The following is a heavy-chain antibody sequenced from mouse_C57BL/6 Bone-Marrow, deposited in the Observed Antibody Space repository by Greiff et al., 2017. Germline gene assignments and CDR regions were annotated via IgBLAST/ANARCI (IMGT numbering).Heavy chain of an antibody. J-gene: IGHJ1*03. V-gene: IGHV5-9-1*02. CDR2: ISSGGDYI. D-gene: IGHD1-1*02. CDR3: TRDGGRPCYIDV. CDR1: GFTFSSYA. Sequence: DVMLVESGEGLVKPGGSLKLSCAASGFTFSSYAMSWVRQTPEKRLEWVAYISSGGDYIYYADNVKGRFTIYRDNARNTLYLQMNSLTSEDTAMYYCTRDGGRPCYIDVWGTGTSVTVSS.